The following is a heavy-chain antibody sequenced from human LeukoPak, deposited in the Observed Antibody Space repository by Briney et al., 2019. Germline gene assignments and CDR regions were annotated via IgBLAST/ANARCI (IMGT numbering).Heavy chain of an antibody. J-gene: IGHJ3*02. V-gene: IGHV3-23*01. Sequence: GGSLRLSCAASGFTFSSYAMSWVRQAPGKGLEWVSAISGSGGSTYYADSVKGRFTISRDNSKNTLYLQMNSLRAEDTAVYYCAKDLYYGSGSYDAFDIWGQGTMVTVSS. CDR1: GFTFSSYA. D-gene: IGHD3-10*01. CDR2: ISGSGGST. CDR3: AKDLYYGSGSYDAFDI.